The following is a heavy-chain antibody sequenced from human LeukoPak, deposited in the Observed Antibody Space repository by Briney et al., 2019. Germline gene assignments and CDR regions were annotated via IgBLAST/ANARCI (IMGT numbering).Heavy chain of an antibody. V-gene: IGHV6-1*01. Sequence: SQTLSLTCAISGDSVSSYSAGWNWLRQSPSRGLEWLGRIYYRSKWYNEYALSERSRITISPDTSKNQVSLQLNSVTPDDTAFYYCGRDIGAAIGHWGQGTLVTVSS. CDR3: GRDIGAAIGH. CDR2: IYYRSKWYN. CDR1: GDSVSSYSAG. D-gene: IGHD6-13*01. J-gene: IGHJ4*02.